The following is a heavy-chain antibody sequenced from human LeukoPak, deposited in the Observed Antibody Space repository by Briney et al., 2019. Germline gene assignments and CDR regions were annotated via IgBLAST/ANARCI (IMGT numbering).Heavy chain of an antibody. J-gene: IGHJ2*01. Sequence: SQTLSLTCAISGDSVSSNSATWNWIRQSPSRGLEWLGRTYYRSKWYNDYAVSVKSQITINPDTSKNQFSLQLNSVTPEDTAVYYCTRAGSYGYYWYFDLWGRGTLVTVSS. CDR1: GDSVSSNSAT. V-gene: IGHV6-1*01. D-gene: IGHD5-18*01. CDR2: TYYRSKWYN. CDR3: TRAGSYGYYWYFDL.